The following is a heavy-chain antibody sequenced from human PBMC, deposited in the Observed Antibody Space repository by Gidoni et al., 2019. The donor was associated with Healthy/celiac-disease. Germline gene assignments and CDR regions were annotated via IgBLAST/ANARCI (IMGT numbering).Heavy chain of an antibody. J-gene: IGHJ4*02. CDR2: VDPEEGET. D-gene: IGHD3-10*01. CDR3: AISHGDDPCDY. Sequence: QLVQPGPAANKPGASVKVSCKFSGYTLTELSMHWVRQAPGKGIEWMGGVDPEEGETIYEQKLQGRVTRTEETSTDTDYRELSSLRSEDTAVYYCAISHGDDPCDYWGQGTRVTVSA. CDR1: GYTLTELS. V-gene: IGHV1-24*01.